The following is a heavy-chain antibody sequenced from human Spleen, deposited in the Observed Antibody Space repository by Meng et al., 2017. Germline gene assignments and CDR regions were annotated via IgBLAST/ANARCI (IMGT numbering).Heavy chain of an antibody. V-gene: IGHV4-31*03. D-gene: IGHD1-26*01. CDR1: GGPMSSGGYY. Sequence: LRLSCTVSGGPMSSGGYYWSWIRQHPGKGLEWIGYIYYTGNTYYNPSLKSRVTISVDTPKSQFSLKLSSVTAADTAVYYCARDSGRYRVDYWGQGTLVTVSS. J-gene: IGHJ4*02. CDR2: IYYTGNT. CDR3: ARDSGRYRVDY.